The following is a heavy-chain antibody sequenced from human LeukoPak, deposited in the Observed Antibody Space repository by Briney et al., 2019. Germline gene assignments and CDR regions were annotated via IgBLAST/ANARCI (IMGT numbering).Heavy chain of an antibody. CDR1: GGSFSGYY. D-gene: IGHD2-2*01. Sequence: SETLSLTCAVYGGSFSGYYWSWIRQPPGKGLEWIGEINHSGSTNYNPSLKSRVTISVDMSKNQFSLKLSSVTAADTAVYYCAIRIVVVPAARQYNWFDPWGQGTLVTVSS. V-gene: IGHV4-34*01. J-gene: IGHJ5*02. CDR3: AIRIVVVPAARQYNWFDP. CDR2: INHSGST.